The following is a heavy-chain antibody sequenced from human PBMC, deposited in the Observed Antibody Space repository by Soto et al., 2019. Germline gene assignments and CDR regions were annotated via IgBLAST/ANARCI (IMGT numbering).Heavy chain of an antibody. V-gene: IGHV1-8*01. CDR1: GYIFPKND. CDR2: LNPGSGDT. CDR3: ARMPTFGSLNWFDP. D-gene: IGHD3-16*01. Sequence: ASVKVSCKASGYIFPKNDVSWVRQATGQGLEWMGWLNPGSGDTGYAQKFQGRVTMTRDLSIATGYMELSSLRSDGTAIYYCARMPTFGSLNWFDPCGHGTPVTVSS. J-gene: IGHJ5*02.